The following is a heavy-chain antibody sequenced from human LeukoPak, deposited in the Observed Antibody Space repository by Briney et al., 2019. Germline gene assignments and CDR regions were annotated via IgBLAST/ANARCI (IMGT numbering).Heavy chain of an antibody. D-gene: IGHD6-19*01. CDR3: ARQDSSVGPGSY. CDR1: GYSFTSYW. V-gene: IGHV5-51*01. J-gene: IGHJ4*02. CDR2: IYPGDSDT. Sequence: GESLKSSGKGSGYSFTSYWIGWVRQMPGKGLEWMGIIYPGDSDTRYSPSFQGQVTISADKPISTAYLQWSSLKASDTAMYYCARQDSSVGPGSYWGQGTLVTVSS.